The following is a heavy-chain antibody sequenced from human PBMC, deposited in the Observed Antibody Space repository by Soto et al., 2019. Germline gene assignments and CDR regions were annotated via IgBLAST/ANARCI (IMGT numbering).Heavy chain of an antibody. D-gene: IGHD3-22*01. CDR2: LSGSGVST. CDR3: EKIEPRFYYDSSGYYPFDY. Sequence: GGSLRLSCAASGFTFSNYAMTWVRQAPGKGLEWVSALSGSGVSTYYADSVTGRFTISRDNSKNTVYLQMNSLRAEDTAVYYCEKIEPRFYYDSSGYYPFDYWGQGTLVTV. V-gene: IGHV3-23*01. J-gene: IGHJ4*02. CDR1: GFTFSNYA.